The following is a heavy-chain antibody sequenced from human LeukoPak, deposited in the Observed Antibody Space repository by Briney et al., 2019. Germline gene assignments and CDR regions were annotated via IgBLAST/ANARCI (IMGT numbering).Heavy chain of an antibody. CDR2: ISYDGSNK. V-gene: IGHV3-30*18. Sequence: PGRSLRLSCVASGFTFSSYGMHWVRQAPGKGLEWVAVISYDGSNKYYADSVKGRFTISRDSSKNTLYLQMNSLRAEDTAVYYCAKANSPGAHYYYGMDVWGQGTTVTVSS. J-gene: IGHJ6*02. D-gene: IGHD4-23*01. CDR1: GFTFSSYG. CDR3: AKANSPGAHYYYGMDV.